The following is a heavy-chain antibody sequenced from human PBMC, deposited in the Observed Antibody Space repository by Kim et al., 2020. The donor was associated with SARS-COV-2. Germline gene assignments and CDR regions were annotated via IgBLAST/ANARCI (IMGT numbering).Heavy chain of an antibody. CDR2: IYSGGSST. CDR3: AKDREDYYGSGSYLRAQFDY. D-gene: IGHD3-10*01. J-gene: IGHJ4*02. CDR1: GFTFSSYA. V-gene: IGHV3-23*03. Sequence: GGSLRLSCAASGFTFSSYAMSWVRQAPGKGLEWVSVIYSGGSSTYYADSVKDRFTISRDNSKNTLYLQMNSLRAEDTAVYYCAKDREDYYGSGSYLRAQFDYWGQGTLVTVSS.